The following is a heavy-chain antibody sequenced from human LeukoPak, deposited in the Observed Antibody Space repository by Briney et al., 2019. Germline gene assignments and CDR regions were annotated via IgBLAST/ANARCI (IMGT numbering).Heavy chain of an antibody. J-gene: IGHJ4*02. CDR2: MNPNSGNT. D-gene: IGHD6-19*01. V-gene: IGHV1-8*01. Sequence: ASVKVSCKASGYTFTSYDINWVRQAPGQGLEWMGWMNPNSGNTVYAQKFQGRVTMTRNTSISTAYMELSSLRSEATAVDDCSRRVSGWSDYWGQGTLVTVSS. CDR3: SRRVSGWSDY. CDR1: GYTFTSYD.